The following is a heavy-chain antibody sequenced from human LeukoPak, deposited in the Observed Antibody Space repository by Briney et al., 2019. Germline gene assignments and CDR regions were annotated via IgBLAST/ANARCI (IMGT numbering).Heavy chain of an antibody. CDR1: GYTFTGYY. V-gene: IGHV1-2*06. J-gene: IGHJ6*03. CDR3: ARAVVYKEGYDVRCYYYYYMDV. Sequence: GASVKVSCKASGYTFTGYYMHWVRQAPGQGLEWMGRMNPNSRGTNYAQKFQGRVTMTRDTSISTAYMELSRLRSDDTAVYYCARAVVYKEGYDVRCYYYYYMDVWGKGTTVTVSS. D-gene: IGHD5-12*01. CDR2: MNPNSRGT.